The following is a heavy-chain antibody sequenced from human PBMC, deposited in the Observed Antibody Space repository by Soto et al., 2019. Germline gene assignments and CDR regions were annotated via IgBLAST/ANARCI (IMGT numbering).Heavy chain of an antibody. J-gene: IGHJ4*02. V-gene: IGHV4-31*03. Sequence: SETLSLTCTVSGGSISSHSNYWSWIRQHPGKGLEWIGYIYYDGRTYFNPSLQSRLSMSVDTSENQFSLKLSSLTAADTAVYFCARGNPIFDSSGLAFDYWGPGTLVTSPQ. CDR1: GGSISSHSNY. CDR2: IYYDGRT. D-gene: IGHD3-22*01. CDR3: ARGNPIFDSSGLAFDY.